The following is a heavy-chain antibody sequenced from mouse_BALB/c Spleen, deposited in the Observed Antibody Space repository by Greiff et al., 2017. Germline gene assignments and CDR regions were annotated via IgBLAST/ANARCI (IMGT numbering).Heavy chain of an antibody. V-gene: IGHV5-4*02. CDR1: GFTFSDYY. Sequence: EVMLVESGGGLVKPGGSLKLSCAASGFTFSDYYMYWVRQTPEKRLEWVATISDGGSYTYYPDSVKGRFTISRDNAKNNLYLQMSSLKSEDTAMYYCARGDYDGHYYAMDYWGQGTSVTVSS. D-gene: IGHD2-4*01. CDR2: ISDGGSYT. J-gene: IGHJ4*01. CDR3: ARGDYDGHYYAMDY.